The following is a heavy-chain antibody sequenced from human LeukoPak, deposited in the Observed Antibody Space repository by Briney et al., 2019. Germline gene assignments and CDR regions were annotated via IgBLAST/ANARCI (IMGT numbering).Heavy chain of an antibody. CDR2: IYTSGST. J-gene: IGHJ4*02. CDR1: GGSISSGSYY. V-gene: IGHV4-61*02. Sequence: SETLSLTCTASGGSISSGSYYWSWIRQPAGKGLEWIGRIYTSGSTNYNPSLKSRVTISVDTSKNQFSLKLSSVTAADTAVYYCASGDSSGYYDYWGQGTLVTVSS. D-gene: IGHD3-22*01. CDR3: ASGDSSGYYDY.